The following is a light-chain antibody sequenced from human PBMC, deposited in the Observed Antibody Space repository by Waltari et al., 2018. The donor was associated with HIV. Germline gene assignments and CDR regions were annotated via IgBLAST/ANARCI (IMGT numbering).Light chain of an antibody. CDR3: QSYDTSLSAYV. V-gene: IGLV1-40*01. Sequence: QSVLAQPPSVSGAPGQRVTISCTGRSSNIGAGYDVHWYQQLPGTAPKFLIYGNTNRPSGVPDRFSGSKSGSSASLAITGLQAEDEADYYCQSYDTSLSAYVFGTGTKVTVL. J-gene: IGLJ1*01. CDR2: GNT. CDR1: SSNIGAGYD.